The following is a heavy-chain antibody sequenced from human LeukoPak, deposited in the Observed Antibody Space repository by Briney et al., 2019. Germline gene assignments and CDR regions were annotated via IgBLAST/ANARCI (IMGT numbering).Heavy chain of an antibody. CDR1: GGSFSGYY. CDR2: INHSGST. Sequence: PSETLSLTCAVYGGSFSGYYWSWIRQPPGKGLEWIGEINHSGSTNYNPSLKSRVTISVDTSKNQFSLKLSSVTAADTAVYYCARGGVRYQLGWFDPWGQGTLVTVSS. V-gene: IGHV4-34*01. D-gene: IGHD2-2*01. CDR3: ARGGVRYQLGWFDP. J-gene: IGHJ5*02.